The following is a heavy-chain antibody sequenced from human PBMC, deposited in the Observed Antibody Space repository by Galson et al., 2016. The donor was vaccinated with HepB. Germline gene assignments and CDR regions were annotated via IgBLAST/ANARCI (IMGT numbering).Heavy chain of an antibody. J-gene: IGHJ4*02. D-gene: IGHD3-10*01. CDR3: AGGYYGSGSYYAY. CDR1: GFTFSPYA. Sequence: SLRLSCAGTGFTFSPYAMSWVRQAPGKGLEWVSGITGSSGTKVYADSVRGRFTISRDNSKNTLYLQMNSLRAEDTAVYYCAGGYYGSGSYYAYWGQGTLVTVSS. V-gene: IGHV3-23*01. CDR2: ITGSSGTK.